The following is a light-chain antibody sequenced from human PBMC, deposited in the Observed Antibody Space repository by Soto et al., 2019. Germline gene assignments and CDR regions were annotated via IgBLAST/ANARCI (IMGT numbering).Light chain of an antibody. V-gene: IGKV3-20*01. CDR3: QHLGGSPRFT. CDR1: QTINSNY. J-gene: IGKJ3*01. Sequence: EIVLTQSPGTLSLSPGERATLACRTSQTINSNYLAWYQQKVGQAPRLLIHGASSRATGIPDRFSCSGSGTDFTLTISKLEAEDFAVYYCQHLGGSPRFTFGPGNKVDI. CDR2: GAS.